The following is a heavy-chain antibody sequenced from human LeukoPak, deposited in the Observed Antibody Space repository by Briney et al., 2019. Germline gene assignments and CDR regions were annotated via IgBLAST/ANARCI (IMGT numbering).Heavy chain of an antibody. J-gene: IGHJ6*03. V-gene: IGHV3-48*03. CDR3: ARVGPWVNPDYYSYYMDV. CDR1: GFTFSSYE. Sequence: GGSLRLSCAASGFTFSSYEMNWVRQAPGKGLEWVSYISSSGSTIYYADSVKGRFTISRDNAKNSLYLQMNSLRAEDTAVYYCARVGPWVNPDYYSYYMDVWGKGTTVTVSS. CDR2: ISSSGSTI. D-gene: IGHD1-14*01.